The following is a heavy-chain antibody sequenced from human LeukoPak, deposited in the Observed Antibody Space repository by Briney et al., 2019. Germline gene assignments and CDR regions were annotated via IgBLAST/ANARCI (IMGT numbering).Heavy chain of an antibody. CDR2: IIPIFGTA. V-gene: IGHV1-69*05. CDR3: ARDSPLGYCSSTSCSPAY. D-gene: IGHD2-2*01. Sequence: ASVNVSCKASGGTFSSYAISWVRQAPGQGLEWMGGIIPIFGTANYAQKFQGRVTITTDESTSTAYMELSSLRSEDTAVYYCARDSPLGYCSSTSCSPAYWGQGTLVTVSS. J-gene: IGHJ4*02. CDR1: GGTFSSYA.